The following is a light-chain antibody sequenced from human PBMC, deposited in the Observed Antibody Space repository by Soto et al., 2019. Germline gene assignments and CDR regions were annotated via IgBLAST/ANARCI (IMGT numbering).Light chain of an antibody. CDR1: QSITSN. V-gene: IGKV3-15*01. CDR2: GAS. Sequence: ETVMTQSPVTLSLSPGEGATLSCRASQSITSNLAWYQQKPGQAPRLLIYGASTRAAGVPARFSGSGSGTEFNLTISSLQSEDFAVYYCHQYNNWPPWTFGQGTKVEI. CDR3: HQYNNWPPWT. J-gene: IGKJ1*01.